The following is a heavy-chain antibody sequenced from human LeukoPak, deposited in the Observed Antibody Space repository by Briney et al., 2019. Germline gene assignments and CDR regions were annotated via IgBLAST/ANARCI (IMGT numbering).Heavy chain of an antibody. J-gene: IGHJ3*02. CDR2: IYAGGST. CDR1: GCTVSSKY. D-gene: IGHD6-19*01. Sequence: PGGSLRLSCAASGCTVSSKYMSWVRQAPGKGLEWVSIIYAGGSTYYADSAKGRFTISRDNSKNTLYLQMNSLRAEDTAVYYCARDGFVGQWLGYDAFDIWGQGTMVTVSS. CDR3: ARDGFVGQWLGYDAFDI. V-gene: IGHV3-53*05.